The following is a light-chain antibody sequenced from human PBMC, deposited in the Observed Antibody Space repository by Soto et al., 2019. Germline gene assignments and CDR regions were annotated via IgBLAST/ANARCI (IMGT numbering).Light chain of an antibody. CDR1: QSVSSSS. CDR2: GAS. Sequence: VLTQSPATLSLSPEERATLSCGASQSVSSSSLAWLQQKPGLAPRLLIYGASNRATGIPDRFSGSGSGTDFTLTISRLEPEDFAVYYCRQYDGSIFTFGGGTKV. V-gene: IGKV3D-20*01. CDR3: RQYDGSIFT. J-gene: IGKJ4*01.